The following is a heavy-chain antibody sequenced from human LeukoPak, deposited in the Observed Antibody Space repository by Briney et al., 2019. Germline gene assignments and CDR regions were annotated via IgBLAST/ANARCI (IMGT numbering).Heavy chain of an antibody. CDR1: GFSFSSYW. Sequence: GGSLRLSCAASGFSFSSYWMSWVRQAPGKGLEWVANIKQDGSGMYYVDSVKGRFTISRDNAKSSVYLQMNRLRAEDTAVYYCTRGLGYNIYWGQGTLVTVSS. CDR3: TRGLGYNIY. CDR2: IKQDGSGM. V-gene: IGHV3-7*03. D-gene: IGHD1-14*01. J-gene: IGHJ4*02.